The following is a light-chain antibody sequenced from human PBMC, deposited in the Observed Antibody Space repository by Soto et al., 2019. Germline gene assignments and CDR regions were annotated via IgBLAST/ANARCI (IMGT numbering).Light chain of an antibody. CDR2: GAS. CDR1: QSVSSGY. J-gene: IGKJ1*01. Sequence: EIVLTQSPASLSLSLGERATLSCRASQSVSSGYLAWYQQKAGQAPRLLIYGASSRATGIPDRFSGSGSGTDVTLTISRLEPEDFAMYYCQQHGSYPRTFGQGTKVEIK. V-gene: IGKV3-20*01. CDR3: QQHGSYPRT.